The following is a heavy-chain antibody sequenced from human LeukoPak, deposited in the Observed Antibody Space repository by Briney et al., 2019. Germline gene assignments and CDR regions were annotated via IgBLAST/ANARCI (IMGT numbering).Heavy chain of an antibody. D-gene: IGHD2-21*02. J-gene: IGHJ3*02. Sequence: PGRSLRLSCAASGFTFDDYAMHWVRQAPGKGLEWVSGISWNSGSIGYADSVKGRFTISRDNAKNSLYLQMNSLRAEDTALYYCAKGVLLAYCGGDCYNDAFDIWGQGTMVTVSS. CDR1: GFTFDDYA. CDR2: ISWNSGSI. V-gene: IGHV3-9*01. CDR3: AKGVLLAYCGGDCYNDAFDI.